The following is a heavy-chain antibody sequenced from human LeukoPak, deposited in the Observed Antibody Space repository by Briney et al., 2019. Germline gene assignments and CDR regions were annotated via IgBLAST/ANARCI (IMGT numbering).Heavy chain of an antibody. CDR2: ISYDGSNK. V-gene: IGHV3-30*04. J-gene: IGHJ6*02. CDR1: GFTFTRFA. CDR3: ARVGGDVLSGHRTGYYYAMDV. Sequence: GRSLRLSCAAPGFTFTRFAMYWVRQAPGKGLEWVALISYDGSNKYYADSVKGRFTISRDNSKNTVYLQMNSPRAEDTAVYYCARVGGDVLSGHRTGYYYAMDVWGQGTTVTVSS. D-gene: IGHD3-3*01.